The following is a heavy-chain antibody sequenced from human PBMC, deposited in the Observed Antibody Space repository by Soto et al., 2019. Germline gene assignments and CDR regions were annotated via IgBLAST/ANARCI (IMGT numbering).Heavy chain of an antibody. D-gene: IGHD6-6*01. CDR1: GFTFDNAW. Sequence: EVQLVESGGGLVKPGGSLRLSCAASGFTFDNAWMSWFRQAPGKGLEWVGRIKSKTHGGTTEYAAAVKGRFTISRDDSKNTLYLQMNSLRAEDTAVYYCAKDRYSSSSYYYYYGMDVWGQGTTVTVSS. J-gene: IGHJ6*02. V-gene: IGHV3-15*01. CDR3: AKDRYSSSSYYYYYGMDV. CDR2: IKSKTHGGTT.